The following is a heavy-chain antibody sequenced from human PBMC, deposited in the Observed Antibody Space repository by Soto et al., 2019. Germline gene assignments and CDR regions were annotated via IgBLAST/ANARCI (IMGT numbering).Heavy chain of an antibody. CDR3: ARGQEGVVATH. CDR1: GYY. Sequence: QVQLQQWGAGLLKPSETLSLSGYYWSWIRQPPGKGLEWIGEIKDGGRTNYSPSLKSRATISSDTSNNQSPLRLYSGAAAATGVYYCARGQEGVVATHWDQGTLVTVSS. CDR2: IKDGGRT. J-gene: IGHJ4*02. D-gene: IGHD5-12*01. V-gene: IGHV4-34*01.